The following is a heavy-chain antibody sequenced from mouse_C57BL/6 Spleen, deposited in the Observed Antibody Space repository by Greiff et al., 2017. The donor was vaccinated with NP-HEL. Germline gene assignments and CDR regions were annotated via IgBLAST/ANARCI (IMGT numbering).Heavy chain of an antibody. CDR1: GFTFSSYA. CDR2: ISDGGSYT. J-gene: IGHJ1*03. V-gene: IGHV5-4*01. Sequence: EVQLVESGGGLVKPGGSLKLSCAASGFTFSSYAMSWVRQTPEKRLEWVATISDGGSYTYYPDNVKGRFTISRDNAKNNLYLQMSHLKSEDTAMYYCARDRGDYERDWYCDVWGTGTTVTVSS. D-gene: IGHD2-4*01. CDR3: ARDRGDYERDWYCDV.